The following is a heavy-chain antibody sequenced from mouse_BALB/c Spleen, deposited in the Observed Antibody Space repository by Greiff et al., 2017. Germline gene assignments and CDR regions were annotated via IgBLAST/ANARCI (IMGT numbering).Heavy chain of an antibody. V-gene: IGHV2-9*02. Sequence: VQLQESGPGLVAPSQSLSITCTVSGFSLTSYGVHWVRQPPGKGLEWLGVIWAGGSTNYNSALMSRLSISKDNSKSQVFLKMNSLQTDDTAMYYCASYDWFAYWGQGTLVTVSA. CDR1: GFSLTSYG. J-gene: IGHJ3*01. D-gene: IGHD2-12*01. CDR2: IWAGGST. CDR3: ASYDWFAY.